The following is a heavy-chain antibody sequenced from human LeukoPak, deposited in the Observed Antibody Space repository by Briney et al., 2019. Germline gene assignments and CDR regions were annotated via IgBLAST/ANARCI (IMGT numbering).Heavy chain of an antibody. CDR2: IRYDGSNK. CDR1: GFTFSSYW. V-gene: IGHV3-30*02. CDR3: ARDLMGIAYRGAFYY. J-gene: IGHJ4*02. Sequence: GGSLRLSCAASGFTFSSYWMSWVRQAPGKGLEWVAFIRYDGSNKYYADSVKGRFTISRDNSKNTLYLQMNSLRDENTAVYCCARDLMGIAYRGAFYYWGQGTLVTVSS. D-gene: IGHD6-13*01.